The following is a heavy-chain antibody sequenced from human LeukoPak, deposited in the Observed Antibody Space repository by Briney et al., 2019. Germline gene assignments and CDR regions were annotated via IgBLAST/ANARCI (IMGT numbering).Heavy chain of an antibody. CDR3: AKDMGYYYGSGSCPPENDY. V-gene: IGHV3-30*18. CDR2: VSFEGSNK. D-gene: IGHD3-10*01. J-gene: IGHJ4*02. Sequence: GGSLRLSCAASGFTFSRYGMHWVRQAPGKGLEWVAVVSFEGSNKYYADSVKGRFSISRDNSKNTLSLQMNSLRVEDTAVYYCAKDMGYYYGSGSCPPENDYWGQGTLVTVSS. CDR1: GFTFSRYG.